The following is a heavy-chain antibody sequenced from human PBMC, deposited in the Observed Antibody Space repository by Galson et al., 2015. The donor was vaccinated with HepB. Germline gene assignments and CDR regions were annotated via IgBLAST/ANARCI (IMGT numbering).Heavy chain of an antibody. CDR3: ARERRDAELWYFDL. V-gene: IGHV1-46*01. D-gene: IGHD1-7*01. J-gene: IGHJ2*01. Sequence: SVKVSCKASGYTFTNFYIHWVRQAPGQGLEWMGMINPRTGHTNYAQTFQARVTMTRDTSTDTVYMEVGSLRSEDTAVYFCARERRDAELWYFDLWGRGTLVTVSS. CDR2: INPRTGHT. CDR1: GYTFTNFY.